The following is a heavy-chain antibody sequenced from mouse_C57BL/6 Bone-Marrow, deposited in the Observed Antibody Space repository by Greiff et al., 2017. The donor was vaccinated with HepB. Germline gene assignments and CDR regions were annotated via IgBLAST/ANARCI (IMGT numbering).Heavy chain of an antibody. CDR3: ARSHYGSSLYYFDY. J-gene: IGHJ2*01. D-gene: IGHD1-1*01. Sequence: EVKLMESGGGLVKPGGSLKLSCAASGFTFSDYGMHWVRQAPEKGLEWVAYISSGSSTIYYADTVKGRFTISRDNAKNTLFLQMTSLRSEDTAMYYCARSHYGSSLYYFDYWGQGTTLTVSS. CDR2: ISSGSSTI. V-gene: IGHV5-17*01. CDR1: GFTFSDYG.